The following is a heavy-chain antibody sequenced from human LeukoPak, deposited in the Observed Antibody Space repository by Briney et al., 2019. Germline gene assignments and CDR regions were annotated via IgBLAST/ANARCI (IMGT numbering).Heavy chain of an antibody. CDR3: ARNRFESSTYYSDY. CDR2: SRNKANSHTT. Sequence: GGSPRLSCAASGFTFSDYYMDWVRQAPGEGLEWVGRSRNKANSHTTEYAASVKDRFTISRDDSENSLYLQMNNLKTEDTAVYYCARNRFESSTYYSDYWGQGTLVTVSS. D-gene: IGHD3-22*01. J-gene: IGHJ4*02. V-gene: IGHV3-72*01. CDR1: GFTFSDYY.